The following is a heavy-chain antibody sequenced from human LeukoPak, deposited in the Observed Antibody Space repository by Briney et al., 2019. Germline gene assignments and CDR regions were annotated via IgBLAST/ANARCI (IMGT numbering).Heavy chain of an antibody. V-gene: IGHV3-21*01. CDR2: ISSSSSYI. J-gene: IGHJ6*04. Sequence: PGGSLRLSCAASGFTFSSYSMNWVRQAPGKGLEWVSSISSSSSYIYYADSVKGRFTISRDNAKNSLYLQMNSLRAEDTAVYYCARDRADILTGYYTPTYYYGMDVRGKGTTVTVSS. CDR3: ARDRADILTGYYTPTYYYGMDV. CDR1: GFTFSSYS. D-gene: IGHD3-9*01.